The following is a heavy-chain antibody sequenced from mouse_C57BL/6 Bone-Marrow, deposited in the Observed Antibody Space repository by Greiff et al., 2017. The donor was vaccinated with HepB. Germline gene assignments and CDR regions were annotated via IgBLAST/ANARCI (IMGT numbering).Heavy chain of an antibody. D-gene: IGHD2-4*01. Sequence: EVKLQESGPGLVKPSQSLSLTCSVTGYSITSGYYWNWIRQFPGNKLEWMGYISYDGSNNYNPSLKNRISITRDTSKNQFFLKLNSVTTEDTATYYCARAPIYYDPPWFAYWGQGTLVTVSA. CDR3: ARAPIYYDPPWFAY. V-gene: IGHV3-6*01. CDR1: GYSITSGYY. J-gene: IGHJ3*01. CDR2: ISYDGSN.